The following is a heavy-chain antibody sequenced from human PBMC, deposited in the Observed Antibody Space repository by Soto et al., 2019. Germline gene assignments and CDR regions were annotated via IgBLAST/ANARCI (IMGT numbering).Heavy chain of an antibody. Sequence: GASVKVSCKASGYTFTSYGISWVRQAPGQGLEWMGWISAYNGNTNYAQKLQGRVTMTTDTSTSTAYMELRSLRSDDTAVYYCASGRGPPYYDFWSGYYFGYYYYGMDVWGQGTTVTVSS. CDR1: GYTFTSYG. J-gene: IGHJ6*02. CDR2: ISAYNGNT. V-gene: IGHV1-18*01. D-gene: IGHD3-3*01. CDR3: ASGRGPPYYDFWSGYYFGYYYYGMDV.